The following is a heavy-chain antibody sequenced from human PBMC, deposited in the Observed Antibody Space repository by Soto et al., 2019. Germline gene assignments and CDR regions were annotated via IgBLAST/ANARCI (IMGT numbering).Heavy chain of an antibody. CDR3: ARLGYCANGVCYGSGF. Sequence: ASVKVSCKASGYTFTTYYTHWVRQAPGQGLEWMGIIDPSGGSTTYAQKFQGRVTMTRDTSTSTVYMELSSLRSEDTAVYYCARLGYCANGVCYGSGFWGQGTLVTVSS. CDR1: GYTFTTYY. CDR2: IDPSGGST. V-gene: IGHV1-46*03. J-gene: IGHJ4*02. D-gene: IGHD2-8*01.